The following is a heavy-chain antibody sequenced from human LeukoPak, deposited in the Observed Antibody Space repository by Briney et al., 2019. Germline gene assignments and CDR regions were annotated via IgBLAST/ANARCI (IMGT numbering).Heavy chain of an antibody. J-gene: IGHJ6*02. D-gene: IGHD1-1*01. CDR2: FYYSGNT. CDR3: ARYIRTTATTSSLPGGGMGV. CDR1: GDSISNSSYY. V-gene: IGHV4-39*01. Sequence: PSETLSLTCTVSGDSISNSSYYRGWIRQPPGKGLEWIGNFYYSGNTYYNPSLRSRVTISVDTSKNQFSLKVNSVTAADTAVYYCARYIRTTATTSSLPGGGMGVWGQGATVTVSS.